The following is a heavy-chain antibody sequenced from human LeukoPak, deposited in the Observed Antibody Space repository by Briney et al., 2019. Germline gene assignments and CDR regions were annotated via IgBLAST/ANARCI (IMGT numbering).Heavy chain of an antibody. Sequence: SGGSLRLSCAASGFTFSSYAMNWVRQAPGKGLEWVSSISSGSAYTYYADSVKGRFTISRDNAKNSLYLQMNSLRAEDTAVYYCARDLRGSSWYAGRGNWFDPWGQGTLVTVSS. V-gene: IGHV3-21*06. CDR3: ARDLRGSSWYAGRGNWFDP. D-gene: IGHD6-13*01. J-gene: IGHJ5*02. CDR2: ISSGSAYT. CDR1: GFTFSSYA.